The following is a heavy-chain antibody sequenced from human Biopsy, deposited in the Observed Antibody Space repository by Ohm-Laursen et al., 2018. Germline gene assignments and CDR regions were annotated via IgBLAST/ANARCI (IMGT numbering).Heavy chain of an antibody. Sequence: SETLSLTCSVSDVSISSYYWNWIRQSPGRGLEWIAYVRYNGDTDYNPSPKSRVTISLDASKNQFSLKLTSVTAADTAIYYCAREAIGVATTFDLWGQGTMVAVSS. V-gene: IGHV4-59*01. D-gene: IGHD3-3*01. CDR2: VRYNGDT. J-gene: IGHJ3*01. CDR1: DVSISSYY. CDR3: AREAIGVATTFDL.